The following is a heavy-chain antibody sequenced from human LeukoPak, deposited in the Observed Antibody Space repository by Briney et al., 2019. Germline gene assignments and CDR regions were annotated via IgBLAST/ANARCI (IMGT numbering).Heavy chain of an antibody. V-gene: IGHV3-7*01. J-gene: IGHJ3*01. CDR1: GFIFSNHL. CDR2: MRQDGSEK. CDR3: AREGHAFDL. Sequence: GGSLRLSCTASGFIFSNHLMSWVRQAPGKGLEWVANMRQDGSEKFYVDSVKGRFTVSRDNAKSTQYLQMNSLRAEDTAVYYCAREGHAFDLWGQGTMVTVSS.